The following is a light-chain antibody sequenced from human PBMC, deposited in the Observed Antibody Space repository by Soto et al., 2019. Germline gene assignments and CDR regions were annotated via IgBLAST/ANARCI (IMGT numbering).Light chain of an antibody. CDR2: GAS. J-gene: IGKJ1*01. CDR1: QSVSSSY. CDR3: QQYGSSPET. Sequence: ESVLTQSPGTRSLSPGERATLSCRASQSVSSSYLAWYQQKPGQAPRLLIYGASSRATGIPDRFSGSGSGTDFTLTISRLEPEDFAVYYCQQYGSSPETFGQGTKVAI. V-gene: IGKV3-20*01.